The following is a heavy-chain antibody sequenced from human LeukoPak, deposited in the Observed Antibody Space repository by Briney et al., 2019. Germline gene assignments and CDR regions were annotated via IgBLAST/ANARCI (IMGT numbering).Heavy chain of an antibody. CDR2: IYHSGST. Sequence: SETLSLTCAVSGGSISSGGYSWSWIRQPPGKGLEWIGYIYHSGSTYYHPSLKSRATISVDRSKNQFSLKLSSVTAADTAVYYCARSGDPTVLIYYYYGMDVWGKGTTVTVSS. CDR3: ARSGDPTVLIYYYYGMDV. CDR1: GGSISSGGYS. V-gene: IGHV4-30-2*01. J-gene: IGHJ6*04. D-gene: IGHD2-21*02.